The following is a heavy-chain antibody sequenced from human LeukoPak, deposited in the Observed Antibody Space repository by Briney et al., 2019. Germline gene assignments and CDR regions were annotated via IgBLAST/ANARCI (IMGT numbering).Heavy chain of an antibody. J-gene: IGHJ4*02. Sequence: ASVKVSCKASGYTFTSYYMHWVRQAPGQGLEWMGWINPNSGGTNYAQKFQGWVTMTRDTSISTAYMELSRLRSDDTAVHYCARDPSRYYGSGTYYYIDFDYWGQGTLVTVSS. CDR1: GYTFTSYY. CDR2: INPNSGGT. CDR3: ARDPSRYYGSGTYYYIDFDY. V-gene: IGHV1-2*04. D-gene: IGHD3-10*01.